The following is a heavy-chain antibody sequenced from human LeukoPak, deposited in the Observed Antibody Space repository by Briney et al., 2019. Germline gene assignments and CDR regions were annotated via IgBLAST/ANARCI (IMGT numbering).Heavy chain of an antibody. J-gene: IGHJ3*02. CDR1: GYTLTELS. V-gene: IGHV1-24*01. D-gene: IGHD3-22*01. CDR2: FDPEDGET. CDR3: ATAVPNYYDSSGYYFIPFDI. Sequence: ASVKVSCKVSGYTLTELSMHWVRPAPGKGLAWMGGFDPEDGETIYAQKFQGRVTMTEDTSTDTAYMELSSLRSEDTAVYYCATAVPNYYDSSGYYFIPFDIWGQGTMVTVSS.